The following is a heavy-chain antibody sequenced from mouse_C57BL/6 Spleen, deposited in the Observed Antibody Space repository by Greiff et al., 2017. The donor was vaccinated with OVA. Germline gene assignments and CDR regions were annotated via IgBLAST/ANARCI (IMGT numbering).Heavy chain of an antibody. CDR3: ARDGTAQATAY. CDR2: ISDGGSYT. D-gene: IGHD3-2*02. Sequence: EVQLVESGGGLVKPGGSLKPSCAASGFTFSSYAMSWVRQTPEKRLEWVATISDGGSYTYYPDNVKGRFTISRDNAKNNLYLQMSHLKSEDTAMYYCARDGTAQATAYWGQGTTLTVSS. V-gene: IGHV5-4*01. CDR1: GFTFSSYA. J-gene: IGHJ2*01.